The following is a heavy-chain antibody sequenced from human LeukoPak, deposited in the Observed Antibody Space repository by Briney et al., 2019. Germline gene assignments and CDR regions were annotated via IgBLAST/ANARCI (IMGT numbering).Heavy chain of an antibody. Sequence: SETLSLTCTVSGGSISSSSYYWGWIRQPPGKGLEWIGSIYYSGSTYYNPSLKSRVTISVDTSKNQFSLKLSSVTAADTAVYYCARGVKWQQLANWFDPWGQGTLVTVSS. CDR1: GGSISSSSYY. V-gene: IGHV4-39*01. D-gene: IGHD6-13*01. CDR3: ARGVKWQQLANWFDP. CDR2: IYYSGST. J-gene: IGHJ5*02.